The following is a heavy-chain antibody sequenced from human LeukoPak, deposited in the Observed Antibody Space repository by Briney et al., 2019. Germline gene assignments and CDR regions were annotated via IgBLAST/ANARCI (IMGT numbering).Heavy chain of an antibody. J-gene: IGHJ3*02. D-gene: IGHD2-8*01. CDR1: GGSISSYY. CDR3: ARGDIVLMVYAATIDAFDI. Sequence: PSETLSLTCTVPGGSISSYYWSWIRQPPGKGLEWIGYIYYSGSTNYNPSLKSRVTISVDTSKNQFSLKLSSVTAADTAVYYCARGDIVLMVYAATIDAFDIWGQGTMVTGSS. CDR2: IYYSGST. V-gene: IGHV4-59*01.